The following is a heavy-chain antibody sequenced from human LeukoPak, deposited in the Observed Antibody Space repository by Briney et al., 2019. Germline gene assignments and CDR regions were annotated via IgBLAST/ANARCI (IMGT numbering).Heavy chain of an antibody. V-gene: IGHV4-59*01. D-gene: IGHD3-22*01. CDR1: GGSISSYY. CDR2: IYYSGST. J-gene: IGHJ4*02. Sequence: SETLSLTCTVSGGSISSYYWSWIRQPPGKGLEWIGYIYYSGSTRYNPSLKSRVTVSVDTSKTQFSLKLSSVTAADTAVYYCARALDYYDSSVYHYYFDYWGQGALVTVSS. CDR3: ARALDYYDSSVYHYYFDY.